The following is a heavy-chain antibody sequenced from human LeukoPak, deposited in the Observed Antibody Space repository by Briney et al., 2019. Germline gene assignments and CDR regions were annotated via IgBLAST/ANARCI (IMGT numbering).Heavy chain of an antibody. D-gene: IGHD3-3*01. V-gene: IGHV4-34*01. CDR3: ARNDFWSGGIDY. CDR2: INHSGST. CDR1: GGSFSGYY. J-gene: IGHJ4*02. Sequence: SETLSLTCAVYGGSFSGYYWSWIRQPPGKGLEWIGEINHSGSTNYNPSLKSRVTISVDTSKNQFSLKLSSVTAADTAVYYCARNDFWSGGIDYWGQGTLVTVSS.